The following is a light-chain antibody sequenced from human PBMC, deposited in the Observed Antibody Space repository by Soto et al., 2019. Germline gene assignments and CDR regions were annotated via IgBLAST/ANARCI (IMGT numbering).Light chain of an antibody. CDR1: SSDVGGYRY. CDR2: EVN. V-gene: IGLV2-14*01. CDR3: TSYSSGSNPYV. Sequence: QSALTQPASVSGSPGQSITITCTGTSSDVGGYRYVSWFQQHPGKAPKLMIYEVNNRPSGASNRFSGSNSGNTASLTISGLQAEDEADYYCTSYSSGSNPYVFGTGTKLTVL. J-gene: IGLJ1*01.